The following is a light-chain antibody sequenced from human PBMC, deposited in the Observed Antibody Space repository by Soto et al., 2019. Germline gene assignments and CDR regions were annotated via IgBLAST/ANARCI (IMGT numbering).Light chain of an antibody. CDR3: QQHIDSPPIT. CDR2: GAS. J-gene: IGKJ5*01. V-gene: IGKV3-15*01. Sequence: EIVLTQSPATLSLSPGERATLSCRASQSISDTLAWYQQKPGHAPRLLIYGASKRATGFPARFSGSGSGTAFTLPISSLQSADFAAYYCQQHIDSPPITFGQGTRLEIK. CDR1: QSISDT.